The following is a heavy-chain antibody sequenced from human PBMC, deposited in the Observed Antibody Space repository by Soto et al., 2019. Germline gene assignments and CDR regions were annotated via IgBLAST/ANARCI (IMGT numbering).Heavy chain of an antibody. CDR3: AFGGMVRGPPGYFDY. CDR2: INPSGGST. CDR1: GYTFTSYY. D-gene: IGHD3-10*01. J-gene: IGHJ4*02. V-gene: IGHV1-46*01. Sequence: GASVKVSCKASGYTFTSYYMHCVRQAPGQGLEWMGIINPSGGSTSYAQKFQGRVTMTRDTSTSTVYMELSSLRSEDTAVYYCAFGGMVRGPPGYFDYWGQGTLVTVSS.